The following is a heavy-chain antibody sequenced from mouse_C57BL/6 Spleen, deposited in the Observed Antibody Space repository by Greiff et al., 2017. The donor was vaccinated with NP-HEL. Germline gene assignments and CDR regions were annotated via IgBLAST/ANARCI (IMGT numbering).Heavy chain of an antibody. CDR2: INPGSGGT. D-gene: IGHD1-1*01. Sequence: VQLQQSGAELVRPGTSVKVSCKASGYAFTNYLIEWVKQRPGQGLEWIGVINPGSGGTNYNEKFKGKATLTADKSSSTAYMQLSSLTSEDSAVYVCARGGGYYGYAMDYWGQGTSVTVSS. CDR1: GYAFTNYL. J-gene: IGHJ4*01. V-gene: IGHV1-54*01. CDR3: ARGGGYYGYAMDY.